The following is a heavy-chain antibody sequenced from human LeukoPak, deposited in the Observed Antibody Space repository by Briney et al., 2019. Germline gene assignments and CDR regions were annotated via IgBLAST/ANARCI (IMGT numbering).Heavy chain of an antibody. J-gene: IGHJ4*02. CDR2: IYYSGST. Sequence: SETLSLTCTVSGGSISSYYWSWIRQPPGKGLEWIGYIYYSGSTNYNPSLKSRVTISVDTSKNQFSLKPCSVTAADTAVYYCARVGDLGFDYWGQGTLVTVSS. V-gene: IGHV4-59*01. CDR1: GGSISSYY. CDR3: ARVGDLGFDY. D-gene: IGHD3-16*01.